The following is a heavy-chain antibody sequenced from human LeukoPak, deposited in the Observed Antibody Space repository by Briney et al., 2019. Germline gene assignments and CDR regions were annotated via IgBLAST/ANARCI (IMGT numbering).Heavy chain of an antibody. Sequence: ASVKVSYKASGCTFSSYAISWVRQAPGQGLEWMGGIIPIFGTANYAQKFQGRVTITADESTSTAYMELSSLRSEDTAVYYCARDQSYSNYSLTALQGMDVWGQGTTVTVSS. CDR1: GCTFSSYA. CDR3: ARDQSYSNYSLTALQGMDV. V-gene: IGHV1-69*01. D-gene: IGHD4-11*01. J-gene: IGHJ6*02. CDR2: IIPIFGTA.